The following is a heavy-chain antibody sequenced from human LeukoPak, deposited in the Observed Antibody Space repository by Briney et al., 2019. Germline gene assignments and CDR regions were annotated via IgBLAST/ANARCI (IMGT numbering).Heavy chain of an antibody. Sequence: GGSLRLSCAASGFTFSSYSMNWVRQAPGKGLEWVSSISSSSSYIYYADSVKGRFTISRDNAKNSLYLQMNSLRAEDTAVYYCARGLEGYSSSWYSLDVWGKGTTVTVSS. V-gene: IGHV3-21*01. CDR2: ISSSSSYI. D-gene: IGHD6-13*01. J-gene: IGHJ6*04. CDR3: ARGLEGYSSSWYSLDV. CDR1: GFTFSSYS.